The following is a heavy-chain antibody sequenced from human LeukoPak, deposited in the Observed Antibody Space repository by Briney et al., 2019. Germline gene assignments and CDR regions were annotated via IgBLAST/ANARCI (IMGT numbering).Heavy chain of an antibody. CDR3: ARHWV. CDR2: ISGSGDRT. V-gene: IGHV3-23*01. CDR1: GYTLRDFD. D-gene: IGHD3-16*01. Sequence: SGGSLRLSCAPSGYTLRDFDKSCVPQAPGKGLEWVSAISGSGDRTYYADSVKGRFTISRDNSKNTLYLQMNSLRAEDAAVYYCARHWVWGQGTLVTVSS. J-gene: IGHJ4*02.